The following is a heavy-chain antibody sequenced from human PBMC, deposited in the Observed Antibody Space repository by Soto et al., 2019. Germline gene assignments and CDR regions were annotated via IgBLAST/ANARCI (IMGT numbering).Heavy chain of an antibody. D-gene: IGHD3-22*01. CDR3: TRQAYHYDTNSFGY. J-gene: IGHJ4*02. V-gene: IGHV5-51*01. Sequence: GESLNISCKGSGYSFTTYWIGWVRQIPGKGLEWMGVIYPGDSDIRFSPSFQGQVTISADMSLSTAYLQWSSLRVSDTAMYYCTRQAYHYDTNSFGYWGQGNLVTVSS. CDR2: IYPGDSDI. CDR1: GYSFTTYW.